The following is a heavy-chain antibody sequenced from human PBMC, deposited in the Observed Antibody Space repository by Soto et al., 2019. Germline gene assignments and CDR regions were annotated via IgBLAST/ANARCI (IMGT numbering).Heavy chain of an antibody. V-gene: IGHV1-69*02. J-gene: IGHJ6*03. CDR2: IIPILGIA. Sequence: QVQLVQSGAEVKKPGSSVKVSCKASGGTFSSYTISWVRQAPGQGLEWMGRIIPILGIANYAQKFQGRVTITADKSTSTADMELSSLRSEDTAVYYCAGDGGIVVVPAAMGYYYYYMDVWGKGTTVTVSS. CDR3: AGDGGIVVVPAAMGYYYYYMDV. CDR1: GGTFSSYT. D-gene: IGHD2-2*01.